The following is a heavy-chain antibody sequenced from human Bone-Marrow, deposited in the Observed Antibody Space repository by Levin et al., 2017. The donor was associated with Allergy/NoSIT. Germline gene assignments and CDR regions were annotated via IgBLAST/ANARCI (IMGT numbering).Heavy chain of an antibody. V-gene: IGHV1-8*01. D-gene: IGHD3-10*01. CDR2: MSPNSDNS. J-gene: IGHJ6*02. Sequence: ASVKVSCKASGYTFTNYDINWVRQAPGQGLEWMGWMSPNSDNSGSTQKFQGRVIMTRNTSISTAYMELSSLRSDDTAVYYCARASVLWFGETVNHHDGMDVWGQGTTVTVSS. CDR3: ARASVLWFGETVNHHDGMDV. CDR1: GYTFTNYD.